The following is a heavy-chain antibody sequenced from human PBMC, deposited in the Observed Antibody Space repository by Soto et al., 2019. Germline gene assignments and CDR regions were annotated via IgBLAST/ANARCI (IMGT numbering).Heavy chain of an antibody. D-gene: IGHD6-19*01. CDR3: ARGSGWSDSWFDP. Sequence: GGSLRLSCAASGFTFSTYWMHWVRQAPGKGLVWVSRINSDGSSTNYADSVKGRFTISRENAKNTLYLQMNSLRAEDTAVYYCARGSGWSDSWFDPWGQGTLVTVSS. CDR1: GFTFSTYW. V-gene: IGHV3-74*01. J-gene: IGHJ5*02. CDR2: INSDGSST.